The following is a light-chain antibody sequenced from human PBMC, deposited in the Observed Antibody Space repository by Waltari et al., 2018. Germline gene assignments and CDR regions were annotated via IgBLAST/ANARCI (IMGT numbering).Light chain of an antibody. V-gene: IGKV3-11*01. CDR3: QQRSNWPIS. CDR2: AAS. Sequence: EIVLTQSPATLSLSPGERATLSCRASQSVSDYLAWYQQKPCQAPRLLISAASNRATGIPARFSGSGSGTDFTLTISSLEPEDFAFYYCQQRSNWPISFGQGTRLEIK. CDR1: QSVSDY. J-gene: IGKJ5*01.